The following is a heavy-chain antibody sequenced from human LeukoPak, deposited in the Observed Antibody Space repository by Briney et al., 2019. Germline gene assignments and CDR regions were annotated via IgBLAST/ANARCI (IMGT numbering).Heavy chain of an antibody. D-gene: IGHD6-13*01. CDR2: IYHSGST. CDR3: ARALIAAAGTLDY. V-gene: IGHV4-38-2*01. CDR1: GYSISSGYY. J-gene: IGHJ4*02. Sequence: PSETLSLTCAVSGYSISSGYYWGWIRQPPGKGPEWIGSIYHSGSTYYNPSLKSRVTISVDTSKNQFSLKLSSVTAADTAVYYCARALIAAAGTLDYWGQGTLVTVSS.